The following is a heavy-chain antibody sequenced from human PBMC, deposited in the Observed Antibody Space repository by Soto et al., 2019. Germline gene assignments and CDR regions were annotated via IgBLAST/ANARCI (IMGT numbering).Heavy chain of an antibody. D-gene: IGHD3-16*01. CDR1: GFTVSTKY. CDR3: ARDPWAADY. J-gene: IGHJ4*02. V-gene: IGHV3-66*01. Sequence: EVQLVESGGGLVQPGGSLRLSCAASGFTVSTKYMSWVRQAPGKGLEWVSVLYSGGSTFYADSVRGRFTISRDNSKNTVNLQMNSLIAEDTALYYCARDPWAADYWGQGTLVTVSS. CDR2: LYSGGST.